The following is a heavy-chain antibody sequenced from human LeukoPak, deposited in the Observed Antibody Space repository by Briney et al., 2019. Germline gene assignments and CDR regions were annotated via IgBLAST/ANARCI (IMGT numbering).Heavy chain of an antibody. CDR2: IHDDGIVT. CDR1: GFTFTAYA. Sequence: GGSLRLSCAASGFTFTAYAMSWFRQTPEKGLEWVANIHDDGIVTHYVDSVKGRFTISRDNARNSVNLQLNSLRVEDTALYYCWRGRGWVDHWDQGTLVTVS. CDR3: WRGRGWVDH. J-gene: IGHJ4*02. V-gene: IGHV3-7*01. D-gene: IGHD3-16*01.